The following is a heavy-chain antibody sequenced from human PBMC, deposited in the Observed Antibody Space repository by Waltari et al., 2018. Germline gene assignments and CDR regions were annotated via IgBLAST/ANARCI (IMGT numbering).Heavy chain of an antibody. J-gene: IGHJ6*02. V-gene: IGHV3-74*01. CDR2: ISEDGSAT. Sequence: EVQLVESGGGLAQPGGSLRLSCAASGFTFSSSWMHWVRQTPGKGLVWVSRISEDGSATSYADSVKGRFTISRDNAKNTLYLQMNSLRVDDMAVYYCARVARTAVTTSGYYGMDVWGQGTTVTVSS. D-gene: IGHD4-17*01. CDR1: GFTFSSSW. CDR3: ARVARTAVTTSGYYGMDV.